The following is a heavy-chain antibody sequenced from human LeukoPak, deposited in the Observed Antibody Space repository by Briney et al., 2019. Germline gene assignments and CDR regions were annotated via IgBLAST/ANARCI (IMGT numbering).Heavy chain of an antibody. CDR3: NSGYSWQYFFDY. CDR1: GFTFSSYA. Sequence: PGGSLRLSCAASGFTFSSYAMSWVRQAPGKGLEWVSAISGGGGPTYYADSVKGRFTISRDNSKNTLYLQMNSLRAEDAAVYAKNSGYSWQYFFDYWGQGTLVTVSS. V-gene: IGHV3-23*01. D-gene: IGHD6-25*01. J-gene: IGHJ4*02. CDR2: ISGGGGPT.